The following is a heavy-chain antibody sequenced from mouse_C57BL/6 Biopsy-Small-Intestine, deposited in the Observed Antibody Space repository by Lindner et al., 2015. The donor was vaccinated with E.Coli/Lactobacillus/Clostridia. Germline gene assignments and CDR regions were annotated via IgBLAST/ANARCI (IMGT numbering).Heavy chain of an antibody. CDR2: INCVDGVI. Sequence: SVKVSCKASGYSFAGYEMHWVRQAPGQGLEWMGCINCVDGVIKYAQKFQGRVTMTRETPINTAYMELRSLTSDDTAVYYCARDSFDRYRVQNDGFDIWGQGTKVTVSS. CDR3: ARDSFDRYRVQNDGFDI. V-gene: IGHV14-2*01. CDR1: GYSFAGYE. J-gene: IGHJ1*01. D-gene: IGHD2-3*01.